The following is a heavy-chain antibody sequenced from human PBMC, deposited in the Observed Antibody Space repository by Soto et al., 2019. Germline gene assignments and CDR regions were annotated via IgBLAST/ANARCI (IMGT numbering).Heavy chain of an antibody. Sequence: QVQLVEWGGGVVQPGRSLRLSCAASGFTFSNFGMHWVRQAPGKGLEWVAFISFDGSNKYYVDSVKGRFIISIDNSKNTVALPMNSLKAEDTAMYYCAKDTSKYSNNWPAYYGLDVWGQGTTVTVSS. CDR1: GFTFSNFG. CDR2: ISFDGSNK. J-gene: IGHJ6*02. CDR3: AKDTSKYSNNWPAYYGLDV. D-gene: IGHD6-13*01. V-gene: IGHV3-30*18.